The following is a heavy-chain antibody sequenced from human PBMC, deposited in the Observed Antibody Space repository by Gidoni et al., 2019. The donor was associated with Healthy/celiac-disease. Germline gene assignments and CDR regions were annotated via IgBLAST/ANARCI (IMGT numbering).Heavy chain of an antibody. V-gene: IGHV3-9*01. J-gene: IGHJ5*02. CDR2: ISWKSGSI. D-gene: IGHD3-3*01. CDR1: GFTFDDYA. CDR3: AKGTEFGVVINDWFDP. Sequence: EVQLVESGGGLVQPGRSLRLSCAASGFTFDDYAMHWVRQAPGEGLEWVSGISWKSGSIGYADSVKGRFTISRDNAKNSLYLQMNSLRAEDTALYYCAKGTEFGVVINDWFDPWGQGTLVTVSS.